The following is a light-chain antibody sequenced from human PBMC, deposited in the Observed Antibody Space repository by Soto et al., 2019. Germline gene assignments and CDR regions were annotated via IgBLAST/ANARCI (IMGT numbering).Light chain of an antibody. V-gene: IGLV2-14*01. CDR2: EVS. CDR3: SSYTSSSIACV. Sequence: QSALTQPASVSGSPGQSITISCTGTSSDVGGYNYVSWYQQHPGKAPKLMIYEVSNRPSGVSNRFSGSKSGNTASLTISGLQAEDEADYYCSSYTSSSIACVFGTGTKVTVL. J-gene: IGLJ1*01. CDR1: SSDVGGYNY.